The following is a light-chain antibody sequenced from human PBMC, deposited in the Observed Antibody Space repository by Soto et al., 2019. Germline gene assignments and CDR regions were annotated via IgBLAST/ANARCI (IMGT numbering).Light chain of an antibody. Sequence: EIVMTQSPATLSVSPGERATLSCRASQSVSSNLAWYQQKPGQAPRLLIYGASTRATGIPARFSGSGSGTEFTLTISSLQSEDFAVYYCQQYNNWPRQTFGQGTKVDI. J-gene: IGKJ1*01. V-gene: IGKV3-15*01. CDR3: QQYNNWPRQT. CDR1: QSVSSN. CDR2: GAS.